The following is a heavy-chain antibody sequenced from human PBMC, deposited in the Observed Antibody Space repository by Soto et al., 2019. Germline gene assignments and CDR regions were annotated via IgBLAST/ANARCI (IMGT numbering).Heavy chain of an antibody. D-gene: IGHD3-16*02. CDR1: GFNFDDYG. J-gene: IGHJ4*02. V-gene: IGHV3-20*04. CDR2: INWNGGST. Sequence: EVQLLESGGGVVRPGGSLRLSCAASGFNFDDYGMSWVRQSPGKGLEWVSGINWNGGSTGYADSVKGRFTISRDNAKNSLYLQMNSLRAEDAALYYCARDPDIMITFGGVIPGYFDYWGQGTLVTVSS. CDR3: ARDPDIMITFGGVIPGYFDY.